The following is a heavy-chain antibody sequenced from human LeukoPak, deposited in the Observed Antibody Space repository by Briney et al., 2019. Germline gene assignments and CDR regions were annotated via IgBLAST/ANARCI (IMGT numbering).Heavy chain of an antibody. D-gene: IGHD2-21*01. CDR2: IKQDGSEK. CDR1: GFTFSSYW. V-gene: IGHV3-7*05. CDR3: AREPATLLYSYEY. J-gene: IGHJ4*02. Sequence: GGSLRLSCAASGFTFSSYWMSWVRQAPGKGLEWVANIKQDGSEKYYVDSVKGRFTISRDNAKNSLYLQMNSLRAEDTAVYYCAREPATLLYSYEYWGQGTLVTVSS.